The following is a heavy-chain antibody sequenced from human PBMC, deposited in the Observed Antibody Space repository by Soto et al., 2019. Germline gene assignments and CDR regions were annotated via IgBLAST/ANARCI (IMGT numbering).Heavy chain of an antibody. D-gene: IGHD1-7*01. Sequence: QVQLVQSGAEVKKPGSSVKVSCKASGGTFSSYTISWVRQAPGQGLEWMGRIIPILGIANYAQKFQGRVTITADKSTSTAYMELSSLRSEDTAVYYCATDGNSESLGYFDYWGQGTLVTVSS. V-gene: IGHV1-69*08. J-gene: IGHJ4*02. CDR3: ATDGNSESLGYFDY. CDR2: IIPILGIA. CDR1: GGTFSSYT.